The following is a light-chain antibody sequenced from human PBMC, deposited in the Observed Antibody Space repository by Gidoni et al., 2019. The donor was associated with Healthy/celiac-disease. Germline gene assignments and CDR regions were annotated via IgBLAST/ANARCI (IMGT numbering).Light chain of an antibody. V-gene: IGKV1-33*01. CDR1: QDSSNS. Sequence: IQVTPSPSSLSASVGDRVTITCQASQDSSNSLNWYQQKPGKAPKLLIYDASNLETGVPSRFSGSGAGTDFTFTISSLQPEDIATYYCQQYDNLPITFGQGTRLEIK. J-gene: IGKJ5*01. CDR3: QQYDNLPIT. CDR2: DAS.